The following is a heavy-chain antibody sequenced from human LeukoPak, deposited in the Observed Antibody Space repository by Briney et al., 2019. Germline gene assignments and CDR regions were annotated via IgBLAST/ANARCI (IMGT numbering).Heavy chain of an antibody. CDR2: ISGSGGST. V-gene: IGHV3-23*01. CDR1: GFTFSSYA. CDR3: ARGGSSSTWYTY. Sequence: GGSLRLSCAASGFTFSSYAMSWVRQAPGKGLEWVSAISGSGGSTYFADSVKGRFTISRDNAKNSLYLEMNSLRDEDTAVYYCARGGSSSTWYTYWGQGTLVTVSS. D-gene: IGHD6-13*01. J-gene: IGHJ4*02.